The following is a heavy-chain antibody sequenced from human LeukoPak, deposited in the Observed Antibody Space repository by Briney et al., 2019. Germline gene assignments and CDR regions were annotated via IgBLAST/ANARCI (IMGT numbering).Heavy chain of an antibody. V-gene: IGHV1-8*01. J-gene: IGHJ3*02. CDR1: GYTFTSYD. CDR2: MNPNSGNT. CDR3: ARSLWNDFDAFDI. Sequence: GASVKVSCKASGYTFTSYDINWVRQATGQGLEWMGWMNPNSGNTGYAQKFQGRVTMTRNTSISTAYMELSSLRSEDTAVYYCARSLWNDFDAFDIWGQGTMVTVSS. D-gene: IGHD1-1*01.